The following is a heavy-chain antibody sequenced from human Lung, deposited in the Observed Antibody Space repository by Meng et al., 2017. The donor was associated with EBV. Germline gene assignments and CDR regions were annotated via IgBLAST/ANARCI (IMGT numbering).Heavy chain of an antibody. CDR2: IYHSGIT. CDR1: GASIRSSNW. V-gene: IGHV4-4*02. CDR3: ASLYGDSSVWYLDL. Sequence: LLEESGPGLGNPSGNLSLSCSVSGASIRSSNWWSWVRQPAGNGLEWIGKIYHSGITIYNPSLKSRVTMSVDNSKNQFSLKLNSMTAADTAVYYCASLYGDSSVWYLDLWGRGTLVTVSS. D-gene: IGHD4-17*01. J-gene: IGHJ2*01.